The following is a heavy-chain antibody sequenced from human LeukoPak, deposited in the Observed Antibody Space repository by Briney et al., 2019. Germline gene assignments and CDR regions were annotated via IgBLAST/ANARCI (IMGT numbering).Heavy chain of an antibody. Sequence: GESLKISGKGSGYSFTSYWIGGVRQMPGKGLEWMGIIYPGDSDTRYSPSFQGQVTISADKSISTAYLQWSSLKPSHTAMYYCARHSTYYYGSGSYYNVWLDYWGQGTLVTVSS. V-gene: IGHV5-51*01. CDR1: GYSFTSYW. CDR2: IYPGDSDT. D-gene: IGHD3-10*01. CDR3: ARHSTYYYGSGSYYNVWLDY. J-gene: IGHJ4*02.